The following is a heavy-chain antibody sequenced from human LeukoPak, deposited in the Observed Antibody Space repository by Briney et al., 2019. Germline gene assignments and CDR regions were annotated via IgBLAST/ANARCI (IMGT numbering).Heavy chain of an antibody. J-gene: IGHJ5*02. D-gene: IGHD3-22*01. CDR1: GFTFSSYW. V-gene: IGHV3-74*01. Sequence: GGSLRLSCAASGFTFSSYWMHWVRQAPGKGLVWVSRINSDGSSTSYADSVKGRFTISRDNAKNTLYLQMNSLRAEDTAAYYCARDYYDSSGYYWFDPWGQGTLVTVSS. CDR3: ARDYYDSSGYYWFDP. CDR2: INSDGSST.